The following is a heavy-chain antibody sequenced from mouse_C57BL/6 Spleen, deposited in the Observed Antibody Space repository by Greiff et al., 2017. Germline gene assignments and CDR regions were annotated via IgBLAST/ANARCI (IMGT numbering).Heavy chain of an antibody. CDR1: GYTFTDYE. D-gene: IGHD2-5*01. J-gene: IGHJ4*01. CDR3: TREGYSNYDAMDY. CDR2: IDPETGGT. Sequence: QVHVKQSGAELVRPGASVTLSCKASGYTFTDYEMHWVKQTPVHGLEWIGAIDPETGGTAYNQKFKGKAILTADKSSSTAYMELRSLTSEDSAVYYCTREGYSNYDAMDYWGQGTSVTVSS. V-gene: IGHV1-15*01.